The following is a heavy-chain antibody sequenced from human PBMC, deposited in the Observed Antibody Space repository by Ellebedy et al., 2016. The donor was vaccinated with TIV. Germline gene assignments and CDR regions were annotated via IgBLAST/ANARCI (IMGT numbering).Heavy chain of an antibody. CDR2: IRRIVDGGTI. CDR1: GFTFSNSW. J-gene: IGHJ4*02. V-gene: IGHV3-15*07. D-gene: IGHD3-3*02. CDR3: ASPQQGISDY. Sequence: GGSLRLXXVGSGFTFSNSWMDWVRQAPGKGLEWVGRIRRIVDGGTIDYAAPVKDRFTISRDDSKNTLYLQMNSLKTEDTAVYYCASPQQGISDYWGQGTLVTVS.